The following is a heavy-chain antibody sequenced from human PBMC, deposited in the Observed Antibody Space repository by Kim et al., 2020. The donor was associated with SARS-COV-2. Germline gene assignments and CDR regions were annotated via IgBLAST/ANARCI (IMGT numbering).Heavy chain of an antibody. Sequence: GGSLRLSCAASGFTFSSYAMHWVRQAPGKGLEWVAVISYDGSNKYYADSVKGRFTISRDNSKNTLYLQMNSLRAEDTAVYYCAREKNYDYVWGSYRLYAFDIWGQGTMVTVSS. CDR2: ISYDGSNK. CDR3: AREKNYDYVWGSYRLYAFDI. J-gene: IGHJ3*02. CDR1: GFTFSSYA. D-gene: IGHD3-16*02. V-gene: IGHV3-30-3*01.